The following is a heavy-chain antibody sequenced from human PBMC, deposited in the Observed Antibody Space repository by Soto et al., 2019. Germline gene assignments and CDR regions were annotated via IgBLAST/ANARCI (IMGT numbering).Heavy chain of an antibody. V-gene: IGHV3-11*05. D-gene: IGHD6-13*01. CDR1: GFTFSDYY. CDR2: ISSSTRHT. CDR3: ARGRGAAADYFDV. J-gene: IGHJ4*02. Sequence: QVQLVESGGGLVKPGGSLRLSCAVSGFTFSDYYMTWIRQAPGKGLEWVSYISSSTRHTNYADSVKGRFTISRDNAKNSLFLQMNSLRAEDTAVDYWARGRGAAADYFDVWGQGTLVTVSS.